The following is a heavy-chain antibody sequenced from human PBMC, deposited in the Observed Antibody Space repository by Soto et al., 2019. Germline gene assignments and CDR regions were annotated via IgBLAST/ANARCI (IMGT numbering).Heavy chain of an antibody. CDR3: ARVFCGGGSSSHFDY. J-gene: IGHJ4*02. V-gene: IGHV3-74*01. D-gene: IGHD2-15*01. CDR2: INSDGSST. Sequence: SLRLSCAASGFTFSSYWMHWVRQAPGKGLVWVSRINSDGSSTSYADSVKGRFTISRDNAKNTLYLQMNSLRAEDTAVYYCARVFCGGGSSSHFDYGGQGPLVTVPS. CDR1: GFTFSSYW.